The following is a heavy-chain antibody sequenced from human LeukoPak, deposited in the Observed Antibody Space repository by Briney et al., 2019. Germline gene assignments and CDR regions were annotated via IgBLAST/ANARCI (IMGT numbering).Heavy chain of an antibody. Sequence: GGSLRLSCAASVFTLSSYNMSWVRQAPGKGLEWVSSITSSSIYIYYADSVKGRFTISRDNAKDSLYLQMNSLRAEDTAVYYCAKATMVRGPTLIDYWGEGTLVTVSS. J-gene: IGHJ4*02. CDR1: VFTLSSYN. V-gene: IGHV3-21*04. D-gene: IGHD3-10*01. CDR2: ITSSSIYI. CDR3: AKATMVRGPTLIDY.